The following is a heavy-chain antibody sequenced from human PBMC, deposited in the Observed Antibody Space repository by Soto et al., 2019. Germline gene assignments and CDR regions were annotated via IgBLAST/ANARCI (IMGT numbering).Heavy chain of an antibody. Sequence: RASVKVSCKASGYTFTSYGISWVRQAPGQGLEWMGWISAYNGNTNYAQKLQGRVTMTTDTSTSTAYMELRSLRSDDTAVYYCAREKGRFLEWLLSYYYYGMDVWGQGTTVTVSS. D-gene: IGHD3-3*01. CDR2: ISAYNGNT. V-gene: IGHV1-18*01. CDR3: AREKGRFLEWLLSYYYYGMDV. CDR1: GYTFTSYG. J-gene: IGHJ6*02.